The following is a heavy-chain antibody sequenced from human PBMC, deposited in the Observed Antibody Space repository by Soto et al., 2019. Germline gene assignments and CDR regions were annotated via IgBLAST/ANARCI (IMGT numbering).Heavy chain of an antibody. CDR1: GGSFSGYY. J-gene: IGHJ4*02. CDR2: INHSGST. D-gene: IGHD3-22*01. Sequence: SETLSLTCAVYGGSFSGYYWSWIRQPPGKGLEWIGEINHSGSTNYNPSLKSRVTISVATSKNKFSMKLSSVTAADTAVYYCARRRYYYDSSAPRVFDYWGQGTLVTVYS. CDR3: ARRRYYYDSSAPRVFDY. V-gene: IGHV4-34*01.